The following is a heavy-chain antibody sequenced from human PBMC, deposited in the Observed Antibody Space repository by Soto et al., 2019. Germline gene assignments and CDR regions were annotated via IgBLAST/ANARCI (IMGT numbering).Heavy chain of an antibody. D-gene: IGHD1-1*01. J-gene: IGHJ4*02. CDR1: GFDFSDFH. CDR2: ISSSLGHT. Sequence: GSLRLSCVASGFDFSDFHISWVRQAPGKGLEGISYISSSLGHTDYAESVKGRFTISRDNAKSSVFLEMSDLRSDDTAVYYCAANWNFGLNFWGQGTLVTVSS. V-gene: IGHV3-11*03. CDR3: AANWNFGLNF.